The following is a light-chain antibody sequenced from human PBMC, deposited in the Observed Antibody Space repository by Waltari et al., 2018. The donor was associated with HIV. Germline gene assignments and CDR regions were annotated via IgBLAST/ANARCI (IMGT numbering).Light chain of an antibody. Sequence: SYVLTQPPSVSVAPGKTARITSGGDNMGSKSVHWYRQKPGQAPVLVLYEDSDRTSGIPGRCCGSNCGNAATLTISRVEAGDEADYYCQVWGGSSDHPGVVFGGGTKLTVL. V-gene: IGLV3-21*03. CDR3: QVWGGSSDHPGVV. CDR1: NMGSKS. CDR2: EDS. J-gene: IGLJ2*01.